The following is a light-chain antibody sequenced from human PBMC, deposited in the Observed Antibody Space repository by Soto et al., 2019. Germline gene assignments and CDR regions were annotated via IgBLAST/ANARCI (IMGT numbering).Light chain of an antibody. Sequence: QSVLTQPHSASGTPGQRVTISCSGSSSNLGTSSVHWFQQLPGTAPKLLISTTNQPPSGVTERFSGSKSGTSASLAISGHQSKDEADYYCAAWDDSLNGHVFGTGTKLTVL. CDR2: TTN. J-gene: IGLJ1*01. CDR1: SSNLGTSS. V-gene: IGLV1-44*01. CDR3: AAWDDSLNGHV.